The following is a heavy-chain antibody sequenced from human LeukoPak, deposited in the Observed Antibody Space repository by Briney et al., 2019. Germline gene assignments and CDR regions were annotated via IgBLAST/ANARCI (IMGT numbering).Heavy chain of an antibody. Sequence: PGESLRLSCAASGFTFKKYWMNWVRQVPGKGLECLANIKEDGSETYYADSVKGRFTISRDNPKNLLFLQINSLRVEDTAVYYCARDLLAAGTSNDAFDIWGQGTMVTVSS. J-gene: IGHJ3*02. D-gene: IGHD6-13*01. V-gene: IGHV3-7*01. CDR2: IKEDGSET. CDR3: ARDLLAAGTSNDAFDI. CDR1: GFTFKKYW.